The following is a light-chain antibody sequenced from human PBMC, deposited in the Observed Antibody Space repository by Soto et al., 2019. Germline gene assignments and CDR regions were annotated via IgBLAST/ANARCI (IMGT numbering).Light chain of an antibody. CDR3: QSYDNSLNHVV. Sequence: QAVVTQPPSVSGAPGQRVTIPCTGSSSNIGSFYDVHWYQQLPGTVPKLLIYGDNNRPSGVPDRFSGSKSGTAASPAITGLQAEDEADYYCQSYDNSLNHVVFGGGTKVTVL. J-gene: IGLJ2*01. CDR1: SSNIGSFYD. CDR2: GDN. V-gene: IGLV1-40*01.